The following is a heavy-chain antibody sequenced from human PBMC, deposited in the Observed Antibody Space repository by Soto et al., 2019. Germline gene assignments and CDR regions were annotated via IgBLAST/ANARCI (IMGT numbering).Heavy chain of an antibody. D-gene: IGHD3-3*01. CDR3: ARAQLDYDFWSGYYSAQYNFDY. V-gene: IGHV1-18*01. J-gene: IGHJ4*02. Sequence: QVQLVQSGAEVKKPGASVKVSCKASGYTFTSYGISWVRQAPGQGLEWMGWISAYNGNTNYAQKLQXXXTMTTDTSTSXXYXEXXSLRSDDTAVYYCARAQLDYDFWSGYYSAQYNFDYWGQGTLVTVSS. CDR1: GYTFTSYG. CDR2: ISAYNGNT.